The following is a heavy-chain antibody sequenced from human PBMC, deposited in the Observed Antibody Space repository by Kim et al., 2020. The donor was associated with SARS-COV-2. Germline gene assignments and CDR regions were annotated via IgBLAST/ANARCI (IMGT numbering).Heavy chain of an antibody. J-gene: IGHJ4*02. Sequence: GGSLRLSCAASGFTFSSYAMSWVRQAPGKGLEWVSAISGSGGSTYYADSVKGRFTISRDNSKNTLYLQMNRLRAEDTAVYYCAKRDRPFGGVIAPFGYWGQGTLVTVSS. V-gene: IGHV3-23*01. CDR2: ISGSGGST. CDR3: AKRDRPFGGVIAPFGY. CDR1: GFTFSSYA. D-gene: IGHD3-16*02.